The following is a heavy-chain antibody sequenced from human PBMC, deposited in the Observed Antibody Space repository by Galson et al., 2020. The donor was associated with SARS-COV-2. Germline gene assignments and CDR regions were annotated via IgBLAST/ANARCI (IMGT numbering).Heavy chain of an antibody. D-gene: IGHD3-9*01. V-gene: IGHV3-7*03. Sequence: GGSLRLSCAASGFTFSSYWMSWVRQAPGKGLEWVANIKQDGSEKYYVDSVKGRFTISRDNAKNSLYLQMNSLRAEDTAVYYCAIDLSRIINPYDSLTGYPSILLDYGMDVWGQGTTVTVSS. CDR2: IKQDGSEK. J-gene: IGHJ6*02. CDR3: AIDLSRIINPYDSLTGYPSILLDYGMDV. CDR1: GFTFSSYW.